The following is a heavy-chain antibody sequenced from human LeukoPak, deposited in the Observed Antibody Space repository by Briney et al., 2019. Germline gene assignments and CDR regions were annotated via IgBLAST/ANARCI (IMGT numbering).Heavy chain of an antibody. V-gene: IGHV4-59*01. CDR2: IYYSGST. CDR3: ARASSGSRLTDY. Sequence: SETLSLTCTVSGGSLNYYYWNWIRQPPGKTLEWIGYIYYSGSTTYNPSLESRVSISLDPSKNQFSLKLTSVTAADTAMYYCARASSGSRLTDYWGQGALVTVSS. J-gene: IGHJ4*02. D-gene: IGHD1-26*01. CDR1: GGSLNYYY.